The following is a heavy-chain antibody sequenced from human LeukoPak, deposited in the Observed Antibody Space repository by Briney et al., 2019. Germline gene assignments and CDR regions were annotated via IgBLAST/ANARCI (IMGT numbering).Heavy chain of an antibody. CDR1: GYTFTSYD. CDR3: AIGSPLRFLEWQSQEEDAFDI. Sequence: ASVKVSCKASGYTFTSYDINWVRQATGQGLEWMGWMNPNSGNTGYAQKFQGRVTMTRNTSISTAYMELSSLRSDDTAVYYCAIGSPLRFLEWQSQEEDAFDIWGQGTMVTVSS. V-gene: IGHV1-8*01. CDR2: MNPNSGNT. D-gene: IGHD3-3*01. J-gene: IGHJ3*02.